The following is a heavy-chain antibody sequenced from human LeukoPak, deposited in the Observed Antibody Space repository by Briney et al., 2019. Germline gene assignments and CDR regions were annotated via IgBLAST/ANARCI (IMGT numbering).Heavy chain of an antibody. Sequence: GGSLRLSCAASGFTFSSYEMNWVRQAPGKGLEWVSYISSSGSTIYYADSVKGRFTISRDNAKNSLYLQMNSLRAEGTAVYYCARLSPGRIVGARVPNWFDPWGQGTLVTVSS. CDR3: ARLSPGRIVGARVPNWFDP. D-gene: IGHD1-26*01. CDR2: ISSSGSTI. CDR1: GFTFSSYE. J-gene: IGHJ5*02. V-gene: IGHV3-48*03.